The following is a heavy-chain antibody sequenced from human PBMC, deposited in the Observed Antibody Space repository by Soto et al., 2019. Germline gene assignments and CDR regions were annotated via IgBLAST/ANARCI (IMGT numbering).Heavy chain of an antibody. Sequence: QVQLQESGPGLVKPSETLSLTCTVSGGSISSYYWSWIRQPPGKGLEWIGYIYYSGSTNYNPSLKSRVTISVDTSKNQFSLKLSSVTAADTAVYYCAGTLGYCSSTSCYEFDYWGQGTLVTVSS. CDR3: AGTLGYCSSTSCYEFDY. V-gene: IGHV4-59*01. CDR1: GGSISSYY. D-gene: IGHD2-2*01. J-gene: IGHJ4*02. CDR2: IYYSGST.